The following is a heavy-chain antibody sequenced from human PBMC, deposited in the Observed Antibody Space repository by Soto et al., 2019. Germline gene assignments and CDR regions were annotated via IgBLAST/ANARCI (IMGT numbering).Heavy chain of an antibody. CDR3: AKDRMGAGVRGYFDY. Sequence: QVQLVESGGGVVQPGTSLRLSCAGSGFTFSSYGMDWVRQAPGKGLEWVAVISYDGSNKYYADSVKGRFTISRDNSKNSLYLQMSSLSADDPAVYYCAKDRMGAGVRGYFDYWGQGTLVTVSS. D-gene: IGHD3-10*01. CDR2: ISYDGSNK. CDR1: GFTFSSYG. V-gene: IGHV3-30*18. J-gene: IGHJ4*02.